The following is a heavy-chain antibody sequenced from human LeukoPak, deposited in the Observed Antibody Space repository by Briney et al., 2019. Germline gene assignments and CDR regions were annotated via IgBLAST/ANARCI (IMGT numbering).Heavy chain of an antibody. J-gene: IGHJ4*02. D-gene: IGHD3-10*01. CDR2: IYYSGST. CDR3: ARGAYGSGSYSFDY. CDR1: GGSLSSYY. V-gene: IGHV4-59*01. Sequence: PSETLSLTCTVSGGSLSSYYWSWIRQPPGKGLEWIAYIYYSGSTDYNPSLKSRVTISVDTSKNRFSLKLSSVTAADTAVYYCARGAYGSGSYSFDYWGQGTLVTVSS.